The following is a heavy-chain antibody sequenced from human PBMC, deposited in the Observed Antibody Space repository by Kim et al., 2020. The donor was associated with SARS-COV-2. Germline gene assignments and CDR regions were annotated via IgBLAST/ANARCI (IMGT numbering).Heavy chain of an antibody. J-gene: IGHJ4*02. CDR2: ISSNGGST. D-gene: IGHD5-12*01. CDR3: EKASGSGYDFGY. Sequence: GGSLRLSCSASGFTLSSYAMHWVRQAPGKGLEYVSAISSNGGSTYYADSVKGRFTISRDNSKNTLYLQMSSLRAEDTAVYYCEKASGSGYDFGYWGQGTLVTVSS. V-gene: IGHV3-64D*06. CDR1: GFTLSSYA.